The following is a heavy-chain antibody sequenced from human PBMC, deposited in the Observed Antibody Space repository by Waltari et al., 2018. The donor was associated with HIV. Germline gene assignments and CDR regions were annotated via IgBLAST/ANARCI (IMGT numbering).Heavy chain of an antibody. Sequence: QLQLQESGPGLVKPSETLSLTCTVSGGSISSSSYYWGWIRQPPGKGREWIGSIYYRGSTYYNRSLKSRVTISVDTSKNQFSLKLSSVTAADTAVYDCAREGGFEGYCSSTSCSDWFDPWGQGTLVTVSS. D-gene: IGHD2-2*01. CDR2: IYYRGST. CDR3: AREGGFEGYCSSTSCSDWFDP. CDR1: GGSISSSSYY. V-gene: IGHV4-39*01. J-gene: IGHJ5*02.